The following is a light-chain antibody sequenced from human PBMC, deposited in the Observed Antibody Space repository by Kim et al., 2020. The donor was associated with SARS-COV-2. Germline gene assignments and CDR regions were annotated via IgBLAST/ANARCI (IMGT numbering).Light chain of an antibody. CDR2: NDS. J-gene: IGLJ2*01. CDR3: QVWHSNTDRI. CDR1: NIGSKS. Sequence: VAPGKTAIIICGGSNIGSKSVHWYQQKPGQAPVLVIYNDSDRPSGIPERFSGSNSGNTATLTISRVEGGDEADYYCQVWHSNTDRIFGGGTQLTVL. V-gene: IGLV3-21*04.